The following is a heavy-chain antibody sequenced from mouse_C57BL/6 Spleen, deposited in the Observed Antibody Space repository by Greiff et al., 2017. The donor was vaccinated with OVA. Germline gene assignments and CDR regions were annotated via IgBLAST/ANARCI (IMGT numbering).Heavy chain of an antibody. CDR1: GYSITSGYY. D-gene: IGHD2-4*01. Sequence: EVKLMESGPGLVKPSQSLSLTCSVTGYSITSGYYWNWIRQFPGNKLEWMGYISYDGSNNYNPSLKNRISITRDTSKNQFFLKLNSVTTEDTATDYCASRYDYDDGLGYWGQGTTLTVSS. V-gene: IGHV3-6*01. CDR2: ISYDGSN. J-gene: IGHJ2*01. CDR3: ASRYDYDDGLGY.